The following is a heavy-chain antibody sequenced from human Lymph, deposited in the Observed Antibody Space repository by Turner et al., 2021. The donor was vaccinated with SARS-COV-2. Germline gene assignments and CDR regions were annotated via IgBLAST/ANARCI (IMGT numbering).Heavy chain of an antibody. D-gene: IGHD1-26*01. CDR3: ARRHSGNYDAFDI. V-gene: IGHV1-69*10. CDR2: IIPIHGIA. J-gene: IGHJ3*02. CDR1: GGTFRTYV. Sequence: QVQLVQSGAAVRKPGSSVKVSCKASGGTFRTYVLSWVRQAPGQGLEWRGGIIPIHGIANYAKKFQGRVTITAEKSTSTAYMELSSLRSEDTDGYHSARRHSGNYDAFDIWGQGTMVTVSS.